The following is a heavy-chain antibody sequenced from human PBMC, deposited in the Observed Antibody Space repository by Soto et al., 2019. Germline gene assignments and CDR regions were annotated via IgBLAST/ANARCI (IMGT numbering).Heavy chain of an antibody. CDR2: IYYSGST. V-gene: IGHV4-59*08. J-gene: IGHJ6*03. CDR3: ARHFSSSFSYYYYYMDV. Sequence: SETLSLTCTVSGGSISSYYWSWIRQPPGKGLEWIGYIYYSGSTNYNPSLKSRVTISVDTSKNQFSLKLSSVTAADTAVYYCARHFSSSFSYYYYYMDVWGKGTTVTVSS. D-gene: IGHD6-6*01. CDR1: GGSISSYY.